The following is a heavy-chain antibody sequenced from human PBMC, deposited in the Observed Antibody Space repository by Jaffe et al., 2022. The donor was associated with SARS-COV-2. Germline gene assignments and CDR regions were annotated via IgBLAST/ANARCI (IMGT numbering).Heavy chain of an antibody. J-gene: IGHJ4*02. CDR2: IRSKAYGGTT. CDR1: GFTFGDYA. D-gene: IGHD6-13*01. Sequence: EVQLVESGGGLVKPGRSLRLSCTASGFTFGDYAMSWFRQAPGKGLEWVGFIRSKAYGGTTEYAASVKGRFTISRDDSKSIAYLQMNSLKTEDTAVYYCTRGRRSSSSWLEECNYWGQGTLVTVSS. V-gene: IGHV3-49*05. CDR3: TRGRRSSSSWLEECNY.